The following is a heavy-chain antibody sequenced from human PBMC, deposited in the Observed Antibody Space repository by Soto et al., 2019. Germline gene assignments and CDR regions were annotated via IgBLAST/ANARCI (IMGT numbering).Heavy chain of an antibody. CDR2: INAGNGNT. CDR1: GYTFTSYA. J-gene: IGHJ6*02. Sequence: ASVKVSCKASGYTFTSYAMHWVRQAPGQRLEWMGWINAGNGNTKYSQEFQGRVTITRDTSASTAYMELSSLRSEDTAVYYCASSPRYSSSWYYGMDVWGQGTTVTVSS. CDR3: ASSPRYSSSWYYGMDV. D-gene: IGHD6-13*01. V-gene: IGHV1-3*01.